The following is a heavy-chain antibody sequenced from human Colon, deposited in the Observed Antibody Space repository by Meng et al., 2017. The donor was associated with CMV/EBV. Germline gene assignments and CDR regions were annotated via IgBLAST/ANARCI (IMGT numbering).Heavy chain of an antibody. D-gene: IGHD3-16*01. V-gene: IGHV4-34*01. CDR3: ARGGGFLHGSMVHFDS. CDR2: INHRGSI. CDR1: GGSLSGYQ. Sequence: SETLSLTCAVSGGSLSGYQWNWIRQSPGNGLEWIGEINHRGSINYKPSLGSRVTISVDRSKNQFSLRLSSVTAAATAVYYCARGGGFLHGSMVHFDSWGQGTLVTVSS. J-gene: IGHJ4*02.